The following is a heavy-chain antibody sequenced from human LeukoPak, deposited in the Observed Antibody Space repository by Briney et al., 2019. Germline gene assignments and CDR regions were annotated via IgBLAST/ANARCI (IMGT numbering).Heavy chain of an antibody. V-gene: IGHV3-21*01. CDR1: GFIVSGTY. Sequence: PGGSLRLSCAASGFIVSGTYMNWVRQAPGKGLEWVSSISSTSSYIYYADSVKGRFTISRDNAKNSLYLQMNSLRAEDTAVYYCARDKIPAAGTPRGFDPWGQGTLVTVSS. D-gene: IGHD6-13*01. CDR2: ISSTSSYI. J-gene: IGHJ5*02. CDR3: ARDKIPAAGTPRGFDP.